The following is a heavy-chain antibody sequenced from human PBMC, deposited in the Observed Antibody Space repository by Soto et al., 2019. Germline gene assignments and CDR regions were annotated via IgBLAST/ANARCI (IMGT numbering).Heavy chain of an antibody. V-gene: IGHV3-23*01. Sequence: GGSLRLSCAASGFTFSSYAMSWVRQAPGKGLEWVSAISGSGGSTYYADSVKGRFTISRDNSKNTLYLQMNSLRAEDTAVYYCAKDIAVAGDHYYYGMDVWGQGTTVTVSS. CDR1: GFTFSSYA. CDR3: AKDIAVAGDHYYYGMDV. J-gene: IGHJ6*02. D-gene: IGHD6-19*01. CDR2: ISGSGGST.